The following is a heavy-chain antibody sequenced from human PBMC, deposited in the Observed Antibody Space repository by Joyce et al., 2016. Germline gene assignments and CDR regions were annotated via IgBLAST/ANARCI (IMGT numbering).Heavy chain of an antibody. CDR3: ARDYYGSGSTYYIDN. Sequence: QVHLVQSGAEVKKPGASVKVSCKASGYTFTNYGLHWVRQDPGQGLEWMGGISPNNGNTKYTQKLQGRLTVTTDTSTDTAYMELRSLRSDDTAVYYCARDYYGSGSTYYIDNWGQGTLVTVSS. V-gene: IGHV1-18*01. J-gene: IGHJ4*02. CDR2: ISPNNGNT. D-gene: IGHD3-10*01. CDR1: GYTFTNYG.